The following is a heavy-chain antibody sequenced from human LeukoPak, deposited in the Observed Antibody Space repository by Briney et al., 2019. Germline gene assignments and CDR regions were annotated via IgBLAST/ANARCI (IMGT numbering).Heavy chain of an antibody. CDR1: GYTFTDYY. D-gene: IGHD3-3*01. CDR2: VDPEDGET. V-gene: IGHV1-69-2*01. CDR3: ATLGNDFWSGYPSRTFDY. J-gene: IGHJ4*02. Sequence: ASVKVSCKVSGYTFTDYYMHWVQQAPGKGLEWMGLVDPEDGETIYAEKFQGRVTITADTSTDTAYMELSSLRSEDTAVYYCATLGNDFWSGYPSRTFDYWGQGTLVTVCS.